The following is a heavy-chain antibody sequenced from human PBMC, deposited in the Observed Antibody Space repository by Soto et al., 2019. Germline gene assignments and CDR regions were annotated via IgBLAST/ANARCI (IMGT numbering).Heavy chain of an antibody. J-gene: IGHJ4*02. CDR1: GGSISSSSYY. V-gene: IGHV4-39*01. CDR2: IYYSGST. D-gene: IGHD3-10*01. CDR3: ARQRNYGSGSHYDY. Sequence: QLQLQESGPGLVKPSETLSLTCTVSGGSISSSSYYWGWIRQPPGKGLEWIGSIYYSGSTYYNPSLKSRVTISVDTSKNQFSLKLSSVTAADTAVYYCARQRNYGSGSHYDYWGQGTLVTVSS.